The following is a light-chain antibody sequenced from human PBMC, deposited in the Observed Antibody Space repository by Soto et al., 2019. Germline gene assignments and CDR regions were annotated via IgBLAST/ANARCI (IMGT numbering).Light chain of an antibody. CDR3: LQYGGSPIT. Sequence: EIVLTQSPGTLSLSPGERATLSCRASQSVSSNFLAWFQQQPGQAPRLLVYAASSRVTGIPDRFSGSGSGTDFTLTISRLEPEDFAVYYCLQYGGSPITFGQGTRLEIK. CDR2: AAS. CDR1: QSVSSNF. V-gene: IGKV3-20*01. J-gene: IGKJ5*01.